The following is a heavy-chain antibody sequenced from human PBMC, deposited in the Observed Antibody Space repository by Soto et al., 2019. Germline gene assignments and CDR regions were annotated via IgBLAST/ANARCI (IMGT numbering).Heavy chain of an antibody. CDR1: GGSISSGGYY. Sequence: SETLSLTCTVSGGSISSGGYYWSWIRQHPGKGLEWIGYIYYSGSTYYNPSLKSRVTISVDTSKNQFSLKLSSVTAADTAVYYCARDPLGRGTPYDSFYGMDVWGQGTTVTVSS. CDR3: ARDPLGRGTPYDSFYGMDV. D-gene: IGHD3-16*01. J-gene: IGHJ6*02. CDR2: IYYSGST. V-gene: IGHV4-31*03.